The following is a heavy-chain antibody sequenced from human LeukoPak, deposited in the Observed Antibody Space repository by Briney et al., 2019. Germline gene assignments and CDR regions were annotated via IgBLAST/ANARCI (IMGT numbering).Heavy chain of an antibody. CDR3: ARVDSSGYYFMKPFDY. Sequence: GGSLRLCCAASGFTFSSYAMHWVRQAPGKGLEWVAVISYDGSNKYYADSVKGRFTISRDNSKNTLYLQMNSLRAEDTAVYYCARVDSSGYYFMKPFDYWGQGTLVTVSS. J-gene: IGHJ4*02. V-gene: IGHV3-30-3*01. CDR1: GFTFSSYA. D-gene: IGHD3-22*01. CDR2: ISYDGSNK.